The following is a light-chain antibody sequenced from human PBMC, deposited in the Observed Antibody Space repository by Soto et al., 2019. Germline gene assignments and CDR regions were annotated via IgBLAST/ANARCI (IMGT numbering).Light chain of an antibody. J-gene: IGKJ2*01. CDR3: QHYGASPRYT. CDR2: GAS. Sequence: EIVLTQSPGTLSLSPGERATLSCRASQSVSSRYLGWYQQKPGRAPRLLISGASYRAAGIPDRFSGGGSGTDFTLTISRLEPEDFAVYFCQHYGASPRYTFGQGTKLEIK. V-gene: IGKV3-20*01. CDR1: QSVSSRY.